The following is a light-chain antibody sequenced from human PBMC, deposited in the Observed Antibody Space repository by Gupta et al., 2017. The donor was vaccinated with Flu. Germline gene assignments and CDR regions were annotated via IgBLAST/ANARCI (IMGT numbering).Light chain of an antibody. Sequence: LHQQHPYKCPRSLIKVKSDGSHKTGAGIPGRFSGSSSGSDRYIIISNLQACYEADYLCPAWDTDIRVFGGGTKLTVL. V-gene: IGLV4-69*01. CDR3: PAWDTDIRV. CDR2: VKSDGSH. J-gene: IGLJ3*02.